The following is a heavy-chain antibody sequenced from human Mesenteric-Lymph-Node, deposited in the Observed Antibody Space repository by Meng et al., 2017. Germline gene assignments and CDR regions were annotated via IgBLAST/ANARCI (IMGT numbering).Heavy chain of an antibody. V-gene: IGHV4-59*01. CDR1: GDSIRSYF. J-gene: IGHJ5*02. CDR3: ARTFGIAVAGTWFDP. CDR2: LHYSGST. D-gene: IGHD6-19*01. Sequence: SETLSLTCSVSGDSIRSYFWGWIRQSPGKGLEWIGHLHYSGSTNYNPSLKSRVTITLDTSKNQFSLTLSSVTSADTAVYYCARTFGIAVAGTWFDPWGQGTLVTVSS.